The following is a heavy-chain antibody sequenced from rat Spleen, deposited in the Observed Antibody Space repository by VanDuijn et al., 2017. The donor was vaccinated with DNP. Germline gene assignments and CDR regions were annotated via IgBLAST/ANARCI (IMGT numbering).Heavy chain of an antibody. CDR3: ATHDWQG. V-gene: IGHV5-25*01. J-gene: IGHJ2*01. Sequence: EVQLVESGGGLVQPGRSTKLSCTVSGFNFSNYYMAWVRQAPTKGLEWVASISSGGGNTYYRDSLKGRFTISRDNAKSILYLQMDSLRSEDTATYFCATHDWQGWGQGVMVTVSS. CDR2: ISSGGGNT. CDR1: GFNFSNYY. D-gene: IGHD1-7*01.